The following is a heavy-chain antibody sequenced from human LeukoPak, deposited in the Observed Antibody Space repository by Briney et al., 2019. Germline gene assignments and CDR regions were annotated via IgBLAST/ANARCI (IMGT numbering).Heavy chain of an antibody. CDR3: AEGHLFIAPGAFDI. CDR2: ISGSGGST. V-gene: IGHV3-23*01. J-gene: IGHJ3*02. D-gene: IGHD6-13*01. CDR1: GFTFTNAW. Sequence: GGSLRLSCAASGFTFTNAWMSWVRQAPGKGLEWVSAISGSGGSTYYADSVKGRFTVSRDNSKNTLYLQMNSLRAEDTAVYYCAEGHLFIAPGAFDIWGQGTMVTVSS.